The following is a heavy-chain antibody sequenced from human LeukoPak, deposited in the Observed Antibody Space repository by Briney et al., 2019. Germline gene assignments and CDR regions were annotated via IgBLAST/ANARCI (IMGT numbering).Heavy chain of an antibody. CDR3: VNSSPGGGWPVSGNFDY. CDR1: GGSISSNNYY. J-gene: IGHJ4*02. Sequence: PSETLSLTCTVSGGSISSNNYYWGWIRQPPGKGLEWIGSIYYSGSTYYNPSLKSRVTISVDTSKNQFSLKLSSVTAADTAVYYCVNSSPGGGWPVSGNFDYWGQGTLVTVSS. D-gene: IGHD6-19*01. V-gene: IGHV4-39*01. CDR2: IYYSGST.